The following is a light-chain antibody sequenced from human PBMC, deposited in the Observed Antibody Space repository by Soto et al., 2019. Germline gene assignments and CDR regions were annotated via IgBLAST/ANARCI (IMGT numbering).Light chain of an antibody. CDR3: AAWDDSLSGYV. Sequence: QSVLTQPPSASATPGQRVTISCSGSSSNIGSNYVYWYQQLPGPAPKLVIYRSDQRPSGVPDRFSGSRSGTSASLAISGLWSEDEAEYYCAAWDDSLSGYVFGTGTKVTVL. J-gene: IGLJ1*01. CDR1: SSNIGSNY. CDR2: RSD. V-gene: IGLV1-47*03.